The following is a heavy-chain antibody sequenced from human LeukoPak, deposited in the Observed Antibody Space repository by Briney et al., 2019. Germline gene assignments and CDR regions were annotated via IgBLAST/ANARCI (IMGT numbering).Heavy chain of an antibody. Sequence: GASVKVSCKASGYTFTSYAMNWVRQAPGQGLEWMGWINTNTGNPTYAQGFTGRFVLSLDTSVSTAYLQISSLKAEDTAVYYCASPTVWFGDILSGGMDVWGQGTTVTVSS. J-gene: IGHJ6*02. D-gene: IGHD3-10*01. CDR3: ASPTVWFGDILSGGMDV. CDR2: INTNTGNP. V-gene: IGHV7-4-1*02. CDR1: GYTFTSYA.